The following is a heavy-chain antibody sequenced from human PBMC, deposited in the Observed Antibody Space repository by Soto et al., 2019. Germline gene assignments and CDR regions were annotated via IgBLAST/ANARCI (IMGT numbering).Heavy chain of an antibody. D-gene: IGHD1-26*01. CDR3: ASSGPEWSSSIVGATSPVRKYYFDY. V-gene: IGHV4-4*02. CDR1: GGSISSSNW. J-gene: IGHJ4*02. CDR2: IYHSGST. Sequence: QVQLQESGPGLVKPSGTLSLTCAVSGGSISSSNWWSWVRQPPGKGLEWIGEIYHSGSTNYNPSLKSRVTISVDKSKNQFSLKLSSVTAADTAVYYCASSGPEWSSSIVGATSPVRKYYFDYWGQGTLVTVSS.